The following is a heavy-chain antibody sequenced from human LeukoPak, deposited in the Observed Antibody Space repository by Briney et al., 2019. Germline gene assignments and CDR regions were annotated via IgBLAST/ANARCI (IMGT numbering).Heavy chain of an antibody. D-gene: IGHD5-18*01. CDR3: ARGTDTAMVEWYYYYYGMDV. J-gene: IGHJ6*02. CDR1: GYTFTSYY. CDR2: INPSGGST. V-gene: IGHV1-46*01. Sequence: GASVRVSCKASGYTFTSYYMHWVRQAPGQGLEWMGIINPSGGSTSYAQKFQGRVTMTRDTSTSTVYMELSSLRSEDTAVYYCARGTDTAMVEWYYYYYGMDVWGQGTTVTVSS.